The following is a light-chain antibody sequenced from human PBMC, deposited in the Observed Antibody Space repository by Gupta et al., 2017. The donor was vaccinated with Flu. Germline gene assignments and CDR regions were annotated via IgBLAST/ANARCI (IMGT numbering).Light chain of an antibody. CDR1: ELGDIY. V-gene: IGLV3-1*01. CDR2: QDI. J-gene: IGLJ2*01. Sequence: SFELTQPPSVSVSPGQTATITCSGTGNELGDIYVSWYQQKPGQSPVLVIYQDIQRASGIPERFSGSNSGDTATLSISETQAMDEADYYCQAWDSGTCGFGGGTKLTVL. CDR3: QAWDSGTCG.